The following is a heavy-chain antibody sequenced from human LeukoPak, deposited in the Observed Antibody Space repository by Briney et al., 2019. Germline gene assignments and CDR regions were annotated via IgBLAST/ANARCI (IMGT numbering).Heavy chain of an antibody. Sequence: PSETLSLTCTVSGGSISSSSYYWGWIRQPPGKGLEWIGSIYYSGSTYYNPSLKSRVTISVDTSKNQFSLKLSSVTAADTAVYYCARGRFPFLDVWGKGTTVTVSS. J-gene: IGHJ6*04. CDR2: IYYSGST. CDR1: GGSISSSSYY. V-gene: IGHV4-39*07. CDR3: ARGRFPFLDV. D-gene: IGHD3-3*01.